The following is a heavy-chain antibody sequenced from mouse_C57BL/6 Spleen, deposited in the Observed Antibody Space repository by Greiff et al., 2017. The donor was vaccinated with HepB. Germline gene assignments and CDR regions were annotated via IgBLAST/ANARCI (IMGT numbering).Heavy chain of an antibody. CDR3: VRTVVTSYYGSSYGYFDV. CDR1: GFTFNTYA. CDR2: IRSKSSNYAT. Sequence: EVQVVESGGGLVQPKGSLKLSCAASGFTFNTYAMHWVRQAPGKGLEWVARIRSKSSNYATYYADSVKDRFTISRDDSQSMLYLQMNNLKTEDTAMYYCVRTVVTSYYGSSYGYFDVWGTGTTVTVSS. J-gene: IGHJ1*03. V-gene: IGHV10-3*01. D-gene: IGHD1-1*01.